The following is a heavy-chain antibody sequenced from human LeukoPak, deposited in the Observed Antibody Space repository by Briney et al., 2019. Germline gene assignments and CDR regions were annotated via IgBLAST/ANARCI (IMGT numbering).Heavy chain of an antibody. V-gene: IGHV4-34*01. CDR3: ARADYGDYGPYYFDY. CDR2: INHSGST. D-gene: IGHD4-17*01. CDR1: GGSFSGYY. J-gene: IGHJ4*02. Sequence: PSETLSLTCAVYGGSFSGYYWSWIRQPPGKGLEWIGEINHSGSTNYNPSLKSRVTISVDTPKNQFSLKLSSVTAADTAVYYCARADYGDYGPYYFDYWGQGTLVTVSS.